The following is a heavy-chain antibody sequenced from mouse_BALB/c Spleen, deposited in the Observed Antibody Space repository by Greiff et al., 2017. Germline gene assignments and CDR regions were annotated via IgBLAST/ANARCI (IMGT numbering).Heavy chain of an antibody. CDR2: ISSGGST. CDR3: ARWSYYRYDDAMDY. CDR1: GFTFSSYA. J-gene: IGHJ4*01. Sequence: EVQRVESGGGLVKPGGSLKLSCAASGFTFSSYAMSWVRQTPEKRLEWVASISSGGSTYYPDSVKGRFTISRDNARNILYLQMSSLRSEDTAMYYCARWSYYRYDDAMDYWGQGTSVTVSS. V-gene: IGHV5-6-5*01. D-gene: IGHD2-14*01.